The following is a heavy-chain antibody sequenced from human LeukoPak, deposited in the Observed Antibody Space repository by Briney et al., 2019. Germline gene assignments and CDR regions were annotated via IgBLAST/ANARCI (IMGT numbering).Heavy chain of an antibody. J-gene: IGHJ4*02. D-gene: IGHD4-17*01. CDR1: GFTFSNAR. CDR2: IKSKTDGGTT. CDR3: TTADVDYGDYGFAY. V-gene: IGHV3-15*01. Sequence: GESLRLSCAASGFTFSNARMSWVRQAPGKGLEWVGRIKSKTDGGTTDYAAPVKGRFTISRDDSRSTLYLQMNSLKTEDTAVYYCTTADVDYGDYGFAYWGQGTLVTVSS.